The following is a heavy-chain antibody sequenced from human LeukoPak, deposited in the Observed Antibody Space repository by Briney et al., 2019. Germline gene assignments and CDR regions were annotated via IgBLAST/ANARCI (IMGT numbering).Heavy chain of an antibody. V-gene: IGHV3-21*04. CDR3: ARIVVVVAATTVDAFDI. Sequence: GGSLRLSCAASGFTFTSYSMNWVRQAPGKGLEWVSSISSSSSYISYADSVKGRFTVSRDNSKNTLYLQMNNLRAEDTAVYYCARIVVVVAATTVDAFDIWGQGTMVTVSS. D-gene: IGHD2-15*01. CDR2: ISSSSSYI. J-gene: IGHJ3*02. CDR1: GFTFTSYS.